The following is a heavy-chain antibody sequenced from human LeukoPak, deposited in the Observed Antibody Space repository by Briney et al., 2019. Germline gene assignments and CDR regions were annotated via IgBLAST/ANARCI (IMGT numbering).Heavy chain of an antibody. J-gene: IGHJ6*02. Sequence: GASVKVSCKASGYTFTSYGISWVRQATGQGLEWMGWMNPNSGNTGYAQKFQGRVTMTRNTSISTAYMELSSLRSEDTAVYYCARKRSTSLGSYYYYYGMDVWGQGTTVTVSS. CDR1: GYTFTSYG. V-gene: IGHV1-8*02. CDR3: ARKRSTSLGSYYYYYGMDV. D-gene: IGHD5/OR15-5a*01. CDR2: MNPNSGNT.